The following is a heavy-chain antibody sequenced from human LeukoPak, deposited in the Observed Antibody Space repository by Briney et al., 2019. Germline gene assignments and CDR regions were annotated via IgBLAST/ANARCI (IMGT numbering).Heavy chain of an antibody. D-gene: IGHD5-12*01. Sequence: GGSLRLSCAASGFTFSDYYMSWLRQAPGKGLEWLSYISTSGTTIFYADSVKGRFTISRDNAKNSLYLQMNSLRAEDTALYYCARDSRGAFDIWGQGTVVTVSS. CDR1: GFTFSDYY. CDR2: ISTSGTTI. J-gene: IGHJ3*02. V-gene: IGHV3-11*01. CDR3: ARDSRGAFDI.